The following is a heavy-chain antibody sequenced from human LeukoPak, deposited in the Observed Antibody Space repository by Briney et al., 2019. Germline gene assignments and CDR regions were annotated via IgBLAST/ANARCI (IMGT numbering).Heavy chain of an antibody. CDR2: IYYSGST. J-gene: IGHJ4*02. CDR3: ARGSGYSYKTPFDY. Sequence: SETLSLTCTVSGGSISSYYWSWIRQPPGKGLEWIGYIYYSGSTNYNPSLKSRVTISVDTSKNQFSLKLSSVTAADTAVYYCARGSGYSYKTPFDYWGQGTLVTVSS. V-gene: IGHV4-59*12. D-gene: IGHD5-18*01. CDR1: GGSISSYY.